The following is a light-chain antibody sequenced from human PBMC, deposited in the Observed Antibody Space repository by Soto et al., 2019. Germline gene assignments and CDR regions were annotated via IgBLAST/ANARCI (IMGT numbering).Light chain of an antibody. Sequence: EIVMTQSPATVSVSPGERATLSFRASQSVSGNLAWYQQKPGQTPRLLIYGASTRATGIPARFSGSASGTDFTLTISRLEPEDFAVYYCQQFSSYPLTFGGGTKVDI. CDR2: GAS. CDR1: QSVSGN. J-gene: IGKJ4*01. CDR3: QQFSSYPLT. V-gene: IGKV3-15*01.